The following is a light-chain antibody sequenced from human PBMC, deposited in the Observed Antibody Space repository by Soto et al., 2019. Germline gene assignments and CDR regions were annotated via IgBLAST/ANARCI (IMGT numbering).Light chain of an antibody. CDR3: VLYMGSGIST. CDR2: STN. Sequence: QTVVTQEPSFSVSPGGTVTLTCGLSSGSVSTSYYPSWYQQTPGQAPRTLIYSTNTRSSGVPDRFSGSILGNKAALTITGAQADDESDDYCVLYMGSGISTFGGGTKLTVL. J-gene: IGLJ2*01. V-gene: IGLV8-61*01. CDR1: SGSVSTSYY.